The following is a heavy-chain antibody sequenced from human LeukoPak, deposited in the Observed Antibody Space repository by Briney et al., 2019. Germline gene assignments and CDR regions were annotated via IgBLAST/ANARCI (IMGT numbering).Heavy chain of an antibody. Sequence: SETLSLTCIVSGGSISSYHWSWIRQPPGKGLEWIGSTNYIPSLKSLFTIAVDTSKNQFSLKLSSVTAADTAVYYCARVSDYYGSGTTAYYFDSWGQGTLVTVSS. D-gene: IGHD3-10*01. V-gene: IGHV4-4*09. J-gene: IGHJ4*02. CDR2: T. CDR1: GGSISSYH. CDR3: ARVSDYYGSGTTAYYFDS.